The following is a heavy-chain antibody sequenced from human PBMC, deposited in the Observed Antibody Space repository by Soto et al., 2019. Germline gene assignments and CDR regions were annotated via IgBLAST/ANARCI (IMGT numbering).Heavy chain of an antibody. J-gene: IGHJ4*02. Sequence: QLQLQESGPGLVKPSETLSLTCTVSGGSISSSSYYWGWIRQPPGKGLEWIGSIYYSGSTYYNPSLKSRVTISVDTSKNQFSLKLSSVTAADTAVYYCARHAGGREPYYFDYWGQGTLVTVSS. CDR1: GGSISSSSYY. CDR3: ARHAGGREPYYFDY. V-gene: IGHV4-39*01. CDR2: IYYSGST. D-gene: IGHD2-8*02.